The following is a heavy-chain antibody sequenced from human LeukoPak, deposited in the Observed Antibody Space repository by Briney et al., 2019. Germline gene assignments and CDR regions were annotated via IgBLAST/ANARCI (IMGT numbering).Heavy chain of an antibody. CDR3: AKDFRDPVAARGYFDY. CDR2: ILYDGSNK. CDR1: GFTFSSYG. V-gene: IGHV3-30*02. D-gene: IGHD6-13*01. Sequence: GGSLRLSCAASGFTFSSYGMHWVRQAPGKGLEWVAFILYDGSNKYYADSVKGRFTISRDNSKNTLYLQMNSLRAEDTAVYYCAKDFRDPVAARGYFDYWGQGTLVTVSS. J-gene: IGHJ4*02.